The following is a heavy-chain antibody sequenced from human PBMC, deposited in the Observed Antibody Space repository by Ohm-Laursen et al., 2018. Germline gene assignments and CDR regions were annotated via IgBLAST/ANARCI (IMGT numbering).Heavy chain of an antibody. Sequence: PSDTLSLTCAVSGGSISGHYWTWIRQPAGKGLDWIGRIYSRGNTDYNPSLKSRVTISLDTSKNQFSLQLRFVTAADTAVYHCAGAPNLYYFDYWGQGTLVTVSS. J-gene: IGHJ4*02. CDR3: AGAPNLYYFDY. D-gene: IGHD2-8*01. CDR2: IYSRGNT. CDR1: GGSISGHY. V-gene: IGHV4-4*07.